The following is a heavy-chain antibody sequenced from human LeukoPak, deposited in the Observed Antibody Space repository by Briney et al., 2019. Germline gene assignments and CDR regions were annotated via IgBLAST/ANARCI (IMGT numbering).Heavy chain of an antibody. CDR3: ARGAVLRFLEWLRAPSWFDP. D-gene: IGHD3-3*01. CDR2: INHSGST. J-gene: IGHJ5*02. Sequence: SETLSLTCAVYGGSFSGYYWSWIRRPPGKGLEWIGEINHSGSTNYNPSLKSRVTISVDTSKNQFSLKLSSVTAADTAVYYCARGAVLRFLEWLRAPSWFDPWGQGTLVTVSS. V-gene: IGHV4-34*01. CDR1: GGSFSGYY.